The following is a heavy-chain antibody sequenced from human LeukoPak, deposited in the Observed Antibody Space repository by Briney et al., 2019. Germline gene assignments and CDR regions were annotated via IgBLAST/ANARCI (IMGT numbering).Heavy chain of an antibody. J-gene: IGHJ4*02. CDR3: ARARYSGYEMKY. V-gene: IGHV3-23*01. Sequence: QPGGSLRLSCAASGFTFSSYAMSWVRQAPGKGLEWVTGVRGTGGSPYYADSVKGRFTISRDNTKNSLYLQMNSLRAEDTAVYYCARARYSGYEMKYWGQGTPVTVSS. CDR1: GFTFSSYA. D-gene: IGHD5-12*01. CDR2: VRGTGGSP.